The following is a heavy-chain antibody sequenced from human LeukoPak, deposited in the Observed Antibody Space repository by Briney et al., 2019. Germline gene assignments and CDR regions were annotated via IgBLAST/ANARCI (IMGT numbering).Heavy chain of an antibody. J-gene: IGHJ4*02. Sequence: GWSLRLSCAASGLSVTRKYMRWVRQAPAKGLEGVSLIYIGCSTDHPDSVRGRFTISRDNSNNALYLQMNSLRVEDTAVYYCATRPDNSDHPYFDYWGQGTLVTVSS. D-gene: IGHD4-23*01. CDR1: GLSVTRKY. V-gene: IGHV3-66*01. CDR3: ATRPDNSDHPYFDY. CDR2: IYIGCST.